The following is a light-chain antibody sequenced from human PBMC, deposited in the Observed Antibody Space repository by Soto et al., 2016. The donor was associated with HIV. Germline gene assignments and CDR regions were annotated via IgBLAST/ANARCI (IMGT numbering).Light chain of an antibody. V-gene: IGKV1-5*03. J-gene: IGKJ1*01. Sequence: DIQMTQSPSTLSASIGDRVTITCRASQSISRWLAWYQQKPGKAPKLLIFKASNLTKWDPIKVQRQWIVGQNSLSPSVACSLMILQLITDQQYNSYWTFGQGTKVEIK. CDR1: QSISRW. CDR2: KAS. CDR3: QQYNSYWT.